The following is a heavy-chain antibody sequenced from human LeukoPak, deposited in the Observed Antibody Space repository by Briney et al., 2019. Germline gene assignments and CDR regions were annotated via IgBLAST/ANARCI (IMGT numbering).Heavy chain of an antibody. D-gene: IGHD2-15*01. CDR2: ITSSSSYI. CDR1: GFTFSSYS. CDR3: ARDLLQAIVVVVTAKNAFDI. V-gene: IGHV3-21*01. J-gene: IGHJ3*02. Sequence: PGGSLRLSCAASGFTFSSYSMNWVRQAPGKGLEWVSSITSSSSYIYYADSVKGRFTIPRDNAKNSLYLQMNSLRAEDTAVYYCARDLLQAIVVVVTAKNAFDIWGQGTMVTVSS.